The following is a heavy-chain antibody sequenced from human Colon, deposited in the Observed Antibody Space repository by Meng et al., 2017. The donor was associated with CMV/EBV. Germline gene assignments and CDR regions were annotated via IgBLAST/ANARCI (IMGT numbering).Heavy chain of an antibody. CDR1: GFSFSDHY. CDR2: INPGGSEK. D-gene: IGHD6-19*01. CDR3: ATGKAVAGKSYYYYGMGL. Sequence: GESLKISCAGSGFSFSDHYMDWVRQAPGKGLEWVANINPGGSEKYYVDSVKGRFTISRDNAKNSLYLHLSSLRAEDTAVYYCATGKAVAGKSYYYYGMGLWGQGTTVTVSS. V-gene: IGHV3-7*01. J-gene: IGHJ6*02.